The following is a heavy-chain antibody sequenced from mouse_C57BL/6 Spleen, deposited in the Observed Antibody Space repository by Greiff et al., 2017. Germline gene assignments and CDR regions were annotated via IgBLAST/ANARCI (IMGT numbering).Heavy chain of an antibody. D-gene: IGHD1-1*01. CDR3: TRGDYYGSSRYFDV. CDR1: GFTFSSYA. J-gene: IGHJ1*03. Sequence: EVKLVESGEGLVKPGGSLKLSCAASGFTFSSYAMSWVRQTPEKRLEWVAYISSGGDYIYYADTVKGRFTISRDNARNTVYLQRSSLKSEDTAMYYCTRGDYYGSSRYFDVWGTGTTVTVAS. V-gene: IGHV5-9-1*02. CDR2: ISSGGDYI.